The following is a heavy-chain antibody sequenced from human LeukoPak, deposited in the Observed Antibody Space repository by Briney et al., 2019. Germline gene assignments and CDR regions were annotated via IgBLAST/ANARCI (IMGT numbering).Heavy chain of an antibody. D-gene: IGHD3-3*01. CDR3: ARGGGWDTIFRVVQYMDV. V-gene: IGHV3-23*01. CDR2: ISDTGGRT. Sequence: GGSLRLSCAVSGITLSNYGMTWVRQAPGKGLEWVAGISDTGGRTSYADSVKGRFTISRDNPKNTLYLQMNSLRAEDTAIYYCARGGGWDTIFRVVQYMDVWGKGTTVTVSS. CDR1: GITLSNYG. J-gene: IGHJ6*03.